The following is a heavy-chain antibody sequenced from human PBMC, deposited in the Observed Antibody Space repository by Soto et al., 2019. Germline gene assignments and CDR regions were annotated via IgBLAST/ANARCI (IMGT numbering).Heavy chain of an antibody. CDR3: ARVSTTFWSGYYPPYYGMDV. CDR1: GYTFTSYA. V-gene: IGHV1-3*01. CDR2: INAGNGNT. Sequence: GASVKVSCKASGYTFTSYAMHWVRQAPGQRLEWMGWINAGNGNTKYSQKFQGRVTITRDTSASTAYMELSSLRSEDTAVYYCARVSTTFWSGYYPPYYGMDVWGQGTTVTVS. D-gene: IGHD3-3*01. J-gene: IGHJ6*02.